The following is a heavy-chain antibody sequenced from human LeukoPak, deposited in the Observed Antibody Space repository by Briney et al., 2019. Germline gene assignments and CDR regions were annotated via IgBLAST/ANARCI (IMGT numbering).Heavy chain of an antibody. CDR3: AKAGAVVVVVAKFFDY. D-gene: IGHD2-15*01. Sequence: PGGSLRLSCTASGFTFSGHWIHWVRQPPGMGLVWVSRINERGTDSMYAESVKGRFTISRDNSKNTLYLQMNSLRAEDTAVYYCAKAGAVVVVVAKFFDYWGQGTLVTVSS. CDR2: INERGTDS. CDR1: GFTFSGHW. V-gene: IGHV3-74*03. J-gene: IGHJ4*02.